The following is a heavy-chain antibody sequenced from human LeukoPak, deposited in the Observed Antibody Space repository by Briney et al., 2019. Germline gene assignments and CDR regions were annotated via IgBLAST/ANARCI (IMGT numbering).Heavy chain of an antibody. CDR3: ERDEFGDSLGWSDP. V-gene: IGHV3-48*03. CDR1: GFTFSSYE. Sequence: TGGSLRLSCAASGFTFSSYEMNWVRQAPGKGLEWVSCISSSGSTIYYADSVKGRFTISRDNAKNSLYLQMNSLRAEDTAVYYCERDEFGDSLGWSDPWGQGTLVTVSS. D-gene: IGHD4-17*01. CDR2: ISSSGSTI. J-gene: IGHJ5*02.